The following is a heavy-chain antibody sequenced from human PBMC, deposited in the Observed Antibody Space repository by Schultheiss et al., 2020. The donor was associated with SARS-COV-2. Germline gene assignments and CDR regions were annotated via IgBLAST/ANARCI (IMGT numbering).Heavy chain of an antibody. D-gene: IGHD2-8*01. CDR3: VKEWGARGCTNGVCYQKYWYFDL. CDR2: ISSNGGST. CDR1: GFTFSSYA. Sequence: GESLKISCAASGFTFSSYAMHWVRQAPGKGLEYVSAISSNGGSTYYADSVKGRFTISRDNSKNTLYLQMSSLRAEDTAVYYCVKEWGARGCTNGVCYQKYWYFDLWGRGTRVTVSS. J-gene: IGHJ2*01. V-gene: IGHV3-64D*06.